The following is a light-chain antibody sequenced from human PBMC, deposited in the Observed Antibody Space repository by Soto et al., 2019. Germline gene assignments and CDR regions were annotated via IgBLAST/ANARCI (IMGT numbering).Light chain of an antibody. Sequence: VVLPQFHAPLSLFPGERATLSCKTSLSVSVYLDWYQQKPGQAPRLLIYDASNRATGIPARFSGSGSGTDFTLTISSLEPEDFAVYYCQQRSNWPPITFGQGTRLEIK. V-gene: IGKV3-11*01. CDR1: LSVSVY. CDR2: DAS. J-gene: IGKJ5*01. CDR3: QQRSNWPPIT.